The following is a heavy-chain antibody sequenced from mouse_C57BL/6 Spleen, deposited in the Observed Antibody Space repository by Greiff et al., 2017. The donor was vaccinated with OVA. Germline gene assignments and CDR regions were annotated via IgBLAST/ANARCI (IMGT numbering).Heavy chain of an antibody. CDR3: ARRGNYDYWYFDV. V-gene: IGHV1-82*01. CDR2: IYPGDGDT. J-gene: IGHJ1*03. D-gene: IGHD2-1*01. Sequence: QVQLQESGPELVKPGASVKISCKASGYAFSSSWMNWVKQRPGKGLEWIGRIYPGDGDTNYNGKFKGKATLTADKSSSTAYMQLSSLTSEDSAVYVCARRGNYDYWYFDVWGTGTTVTVSS. CDR1: GYAFSSSW.